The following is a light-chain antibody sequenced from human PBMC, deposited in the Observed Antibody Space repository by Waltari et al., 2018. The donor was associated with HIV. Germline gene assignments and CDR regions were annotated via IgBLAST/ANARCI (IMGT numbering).Light chain of an antibody. CDR3: QQYFSVPYT. CDR2: GAS. J-gene: IGKJ2*01. CDR1: QSVSSN. V-gene: IGKV3-15*01. Sequence: EIVMTQSPATLSVSPGERATLSCRASQSVSSNLAWYQQKPGQAPRLLIYGASTRATGIPARFSGSGSGTDFTLTISSLQPEDVATYYCQQYFSVPYTFGQGTKLEIK.